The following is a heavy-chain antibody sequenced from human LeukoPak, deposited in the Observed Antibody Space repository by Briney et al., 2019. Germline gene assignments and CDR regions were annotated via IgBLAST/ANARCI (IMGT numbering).Heavy chain of an antibody. CDR2: IYYGGST. V-gene: IGHV4-30-4*08. D-gene: IGHD1-26*01. CDR3: AREKGGSYLFDY. Sequence: SETLSLTCTVSGGSISSSSYYWSWIRQPPGKGLEWIGYIYYGGSTYYNPSLKSRVTISVDTSKNQFSLKLSSVTAADTAVYYCAREKGGSYLFDYWGQGTLVTVSS. J-gene: IGHJ4*02. CDR1: GGSISSSSYY.